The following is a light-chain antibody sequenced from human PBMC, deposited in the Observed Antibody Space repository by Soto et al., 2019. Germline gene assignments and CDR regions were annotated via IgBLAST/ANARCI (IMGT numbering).Light chain of an antibody. Sequence: EIVMTQSPGSLSVSPGERATLSCRASQSVSSSYLAWYQQKPGQAPRLLIYGASSRATGIPDRFSGSGSGTDFTLTISRLEPEDFAVYYCQQYGSSPSFGQGTRREIK. CDR2: GAS. CDR3: QQYGSSPS. J-gene: IGKJ5*01. CDR1: QSVSSSY. V-gene: IGKV3-20*01.